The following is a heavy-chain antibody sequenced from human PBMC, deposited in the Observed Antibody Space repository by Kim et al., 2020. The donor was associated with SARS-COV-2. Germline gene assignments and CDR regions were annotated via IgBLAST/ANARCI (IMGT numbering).Heavy chain of an antibody. Sequence: SETLSLTCTVSGGSISTSSYYWGWIRQPPGKGLEWIGSIYHSGSTNYKPSLKSRDTIAVDTSKNQISLQLSSVTAADTAVYYCARLRYYYDRSGYTIDYWGQGTLVTVSS. CDR2: IYHSGST. V-gene: IGHV4-39*01. D-gene: IGHD3-22*01. J-gene: IGHJ4*02. CDR1: GGSISTSSYY. CDR3: ARLRYYYDRSGYTIDY.